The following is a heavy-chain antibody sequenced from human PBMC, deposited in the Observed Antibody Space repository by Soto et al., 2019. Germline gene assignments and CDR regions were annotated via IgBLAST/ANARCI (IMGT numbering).Heavy chain of an antibody. Sequence: ASGKVACKASGYTFTIYVISWLRQAPEQGLEWMRWITANNGNKNYEQKLPGRVTMNTHTSTSTAYLALRSLRSDDTAVYYCSRQPATIFGVVSNWFDPWGQGTLVTVSS. CDR3: SRQPATIFGVVSNWFDP. V-gene: IGHV1-18*01. J-gene: IGHJ5*02. D-gene: IGHD3-3*01. CDR1: GYTFTIYV. CDR2: ITANNGNK.